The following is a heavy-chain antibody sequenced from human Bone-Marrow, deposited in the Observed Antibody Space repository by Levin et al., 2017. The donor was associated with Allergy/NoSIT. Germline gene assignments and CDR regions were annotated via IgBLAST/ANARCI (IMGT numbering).Heavy chain of an antibody. Sequence: GGSLRLSCAASGFVFSTYALHWVRQAPGKGLQWVAVISSDGKNISYADSLEGRFTISRDNLKNIFYLQLNSPRSDDTAVYYCARSKWFGELSPLDHWGRGILVSVSS. CDR2: ISSDGKNI. V-gene: IGHV3-30*04. CDR1: GFVFSTYA. D-gene: IGHD3-10*01. J-gene: IGHJ4*02. CDR3: ARSKWFGELSPLDH.